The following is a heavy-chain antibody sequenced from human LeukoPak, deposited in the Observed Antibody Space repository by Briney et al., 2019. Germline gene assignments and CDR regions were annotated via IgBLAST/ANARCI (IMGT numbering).Heavy chain of an antibody. D-gene: IGHD6-13*01. V-gene: IGHV4-61*02. CDR1: GGSISSGSYY. CDR2: IYTSGST. Sequence: PSETLSLTCTVSGGSISSGSYYWSWIRQPAGKGLEWIGRIYTSGSTNYNPSLKSRVTISVDTSKNQFSLKLSSVTAADTAVYYCARVRQQLVEAFDIWGQGTMVTVSS. J-gene: IGHJ3*02. CDR3: ARVRQQLVEAFDI.